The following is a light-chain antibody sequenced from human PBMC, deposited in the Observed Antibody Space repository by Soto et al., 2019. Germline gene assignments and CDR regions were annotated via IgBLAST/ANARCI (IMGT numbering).Light chain of an antibody. J-gene: IGKJ3*01. V-gene: IGKV3-20*01. CDR2: GAS. CDR3: QQYTASSFT. Sequence: EIVLTQSPGTLSLSPGERATLSCRASQSVSSSYLVWYQQKPGQAPRLLIYGASKRATGVPNRFSGSGSGTDFTLTISRLEPEDFAVYYCQQYTASSFTFGPGTKVDIK. CDR1: QSVSSSY.